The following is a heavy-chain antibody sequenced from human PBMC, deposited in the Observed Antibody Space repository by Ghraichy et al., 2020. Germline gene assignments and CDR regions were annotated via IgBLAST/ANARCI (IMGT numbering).Heavy chain of an antibody. D-gene: IGHD3-22*01. Sequence: SETLSLTCTVSGGSMSSSSYYWGWIRQPPGKGLEWIGSIYYSGSTYYNPSLKSRVAISVDTSKNQFSLKLSSVTAADTAVDHCVYFFSYDSSGYYYVSYCGHGTLVTDYS. CDR1: GGSMSSSSYY. CDR2: IYYSGST. CDR3: VYFFSYDSSGYYYVSY. V-gene: IGHV4-39*07. J-gene: IGHJ4*01.